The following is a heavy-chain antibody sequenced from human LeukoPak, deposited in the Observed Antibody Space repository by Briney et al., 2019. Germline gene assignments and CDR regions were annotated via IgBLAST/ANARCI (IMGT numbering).Heavy chain of an antibody. CDR2: IYTTGST. J-gene: IGHJ4*02. D-gene: IGHD5-12*01. V-gene: IGHV4-4*07. Sequence: SETLSLTCAVYGGSISSYYWSLIRQPAGKGLEWIGRIYTTGSTNYSPSLKSRVTMSVDTSKNQFSLKLSSVTAADTAVYYCAREGWGYTGYEFAYWGQGTLVTVSS. CDR3: AREGWGYTGYEFAY. CDR1: GGSISSYY.